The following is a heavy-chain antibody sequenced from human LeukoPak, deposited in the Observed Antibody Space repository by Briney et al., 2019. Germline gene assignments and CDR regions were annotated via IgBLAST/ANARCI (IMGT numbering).Heavy chain of an antibody. V-gene: IGHV3-23*01. D-gene: IGHD5-24*01. CDR2: ISDNGDYT. Sequence: GGSLRLSCAASGFTFSSYAMSWVRQAPGKGLDWLSIISDNGDYTYYADSVKGRFTISRDNSKNTLYLQMSSLRAEDTATYYCAKGTPRDGYNSGYFDYWGQGTLVTVSS. CDR3: AKGTPRDGYNSGYFDY. J-gene: IGHJ4*02. CDR1: GFTFSSYA.